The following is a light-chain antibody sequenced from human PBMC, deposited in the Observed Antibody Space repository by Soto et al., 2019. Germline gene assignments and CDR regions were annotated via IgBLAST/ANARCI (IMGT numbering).Light chain of an antibody. Sequence: QSVLTQPPSVSGAPGQRVTISCTGSSSNIGAGYDVHWYQQLPGKATKLLIYGNSNRPSGVPDRFSGSKSGTSASLAITGLQAEDEADYYCQSYDSSLSVLYVFGTGTKVTVL. CDR2: GNS. J-gene: IGLJ1*01. CDR1: SSNIGAGYD. V-gene: IGLV1-40*01. CDR3: QSYDSSLSVLYV.